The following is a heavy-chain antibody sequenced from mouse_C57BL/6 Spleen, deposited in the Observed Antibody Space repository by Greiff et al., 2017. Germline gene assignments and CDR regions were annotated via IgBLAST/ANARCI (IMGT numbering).Heavy chain of an antibody. CDR1: GYTFTSYW. CDR3: TRGRDYGSSPGYIGY. Sequence: EVKLQESGTVLARPGASVKMSCKTSGYTFTSYWMHWVKQRPGQGLEWIGAIHLGNSDTSYNQKFKGKAKLTAVTSASTAYMELSSLTNEDSAVYYCTRGRDYGSSPGYIGYRGKGTTLTVSS. J-gene: IGHJ2*01. V-gene: IGHV1-5*01. D-gene: IGHD1-1*01. CDR2: IHLGNSDT.